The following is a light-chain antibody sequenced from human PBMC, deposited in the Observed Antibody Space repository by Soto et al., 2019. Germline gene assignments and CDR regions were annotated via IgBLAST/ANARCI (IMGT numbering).Light chain of an antibody. CDR1: QSVSSY. CDR2: DAS. V-gene: IGKV3D-15*01. J-gene: IGKJ1*01. Sequence: ELVLTPSPATLSMSPGERATLSCTSSQSVSSYLAWYQQKPGQTPRLLIYDASNRAAGIPARFSGSGSGTEFTLTISSLQSEDFAVYYCQQYHDWGEFGQGTKVDI. CDR3: QQYHDWGE.